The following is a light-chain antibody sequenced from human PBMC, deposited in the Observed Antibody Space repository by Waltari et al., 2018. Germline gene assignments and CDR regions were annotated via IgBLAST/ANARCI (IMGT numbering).Light chain of an antibody. CDR1: QTISTY. CDR2: AAS. Sequence: DIQMTQSPSSLSASVGDRVTITCRASQTISTYLNWYQQKSGKAPKLLIYAASTLQSGVPSTVSGSGSGTDFTLTISSLRPEDFATYYCQQSYSTPRTFGQGTKVEIK. J-gene: IGKJ1*01. V-gene: IGKV1-39*01. CDR3: QQSYSTPRT.